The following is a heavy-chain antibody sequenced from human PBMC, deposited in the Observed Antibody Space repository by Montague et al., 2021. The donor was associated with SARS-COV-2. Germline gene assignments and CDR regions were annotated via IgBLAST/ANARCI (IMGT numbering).Heavy chain of an antibody. CDR1: GFSLSTSGMC. CDR3: ARMVTIFSLGGYYYYYGMDV. V-gene: IGHV2-70*01. Sequence: PALVKPTQTLTLTCTFSGFSLSTSGMCVSWIRQPPGKALEWLALIDWDXDKYYSTSLKTRLTISKDTSKNQVVLTMTNMDPVDTATYYCARMVTIFSLGGYYYYYGMDVWGQGTTVTVS. D-gene: IGHD3-9*01. CDR2: IDWDXDK. J-gene: IGHJ6*02.